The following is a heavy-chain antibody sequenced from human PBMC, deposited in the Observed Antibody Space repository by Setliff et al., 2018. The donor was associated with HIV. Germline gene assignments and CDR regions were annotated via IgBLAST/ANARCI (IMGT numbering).Heavy chain of an antibody. CDR3: ARDDGSQFLNWFDP. CDR2: ISSSGSTI. J-gene: IGHJ5*02. CDR1: GFTFSDYY. V-gene: IGHV3-11*01. Sequence: PGESLRLSCAASGFTFSDYYMSWIRQAPGKGLEWVSYISSSGSTIYYADSVKGRFTISRDNAKNSLYLQMNSLRAEDTAVYYCARDDGSQFLNWFDPWGQGTLVTVSS.